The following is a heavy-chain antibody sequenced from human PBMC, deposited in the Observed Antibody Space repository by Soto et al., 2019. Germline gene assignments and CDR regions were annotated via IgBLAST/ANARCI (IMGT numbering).Heavy chain of an antibody. CDR2: LSHTSNNI. CDR3: AKLAGEQWMFDY. CDR1: GFTFSSYA. V-gene: IGHV3-23*01. J-gene: IGHJ4*02. Sequence: EVQLLESGGGLVQPGGSLRLSCAVSGFTFSSYAMSWVRQAPGKGLQWVSALSHTSNNIFYAESVRGRFAISRDNSKNTLSLQMNSLRAEDTAIYYCAKLAGEQWMFDYWGQGILVTVSS. D-gene: IGHD6-19*01.